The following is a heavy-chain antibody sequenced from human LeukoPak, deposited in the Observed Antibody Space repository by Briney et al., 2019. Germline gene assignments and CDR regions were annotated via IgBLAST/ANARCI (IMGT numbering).Heavy chain of an antibody. V-gene: IGHV4-39*07. Sequence: PSETLSLTCTVSGGAISAGNYWGWIRQPPGKGLERIGTIHYSVGTSYNPSLQSRVDISLDMSMNQFSLKLTLVTVADTAVYYCARGPWWLQSVDLWGQGTLVTVSS. CDR1: GGAISAGNY. J-gene: IGHJ5*02. CDR2: IHYSVGT. D-gene: IGHD5-12*01. CDR3: ARGPWWLQSVDL.